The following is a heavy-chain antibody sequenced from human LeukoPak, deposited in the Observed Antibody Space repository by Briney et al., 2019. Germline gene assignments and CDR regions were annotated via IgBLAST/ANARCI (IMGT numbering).Heavy chain of an antibody. J-gene: IGHJ4*02. Sequence: PSETLSLTSAVYGGSFSGYYWSWIGHPPPQGLEWDGEINHSGITNHNPTLKSRVTISVDTSKQQFTLKLSSVTSAPTAVYYCARPNIRYCSGGACSNDGSDYWGQGTLVSVPS. CDR1: GGSFSGYY. CDR3: ARPNIRYCSGGACSNDGSDY. V-gene: IGHV4-34*01. CDR2: INHSGIT. D-gene: IGHD2-8*02.